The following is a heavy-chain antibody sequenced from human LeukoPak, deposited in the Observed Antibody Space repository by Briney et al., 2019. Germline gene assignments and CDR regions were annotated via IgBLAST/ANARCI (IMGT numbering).Heavy chain of an antibody. D-gene: IGHD6-13*01. Sequence: SETLSLTCNVSGDSISGYHWSWIRQPPGKGLEWLGYIYYSGSSNYNPSLKSRVTISVDTSKNQFSLKLSSVTAADTAVYYCARAPRGAAVDYWGQGTLVTVSS. J-gene: IGHJ4*02. CDR3: ARAPRGAAVDY. V-gene: IGHV4-59*01. CDR2: IYYSGSS. CDR1: GDSISGYH.